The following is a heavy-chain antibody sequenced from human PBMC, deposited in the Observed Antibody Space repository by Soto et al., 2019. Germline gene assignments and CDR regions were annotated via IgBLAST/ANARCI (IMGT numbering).Heavy chain of an antibody. CDR2: ISGSGGST. CDR3: AKVSKPGITIFGVVPNFDY. V-gene: IGHV3-23*01. Sequence: GGSLRLSCAASGFPFSSYAMSWVRQAPGKGLEWVSAISGSGGSTYYADSVKGRFTISRDNSKNTLYLQMNSLRAEDTAVYYCAKVSKPGITIFGVVPNFDYWGQGTLVTVSS. D-gene: IGHD3-3*01. CDR1: GFPFSSYA. J-gene: IGHJ4*02.